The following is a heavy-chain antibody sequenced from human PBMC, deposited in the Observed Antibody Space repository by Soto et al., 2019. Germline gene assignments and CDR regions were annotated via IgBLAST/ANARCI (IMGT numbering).Heavy chain of an antibody. D-gene: IGHD3-22*01. Sequence: QVQLVESGGGLVKPGGSLRLSCADSGFTFSDYYMSWIRRAPGKGLEWVSYISSSDTSIIYYADSVKGRFTISRDNAKNSLYLQMSSLRAEDTAVYYCARDLGYYDSSGYFDYWGQGTLVTVSS. V-gene: IGHV3-11*01. J-gene: IGHJ4*02. CDR3: ARDLGYYDSSGYFDY. CDR2: ISSSDTSII. CDR1: GFTFSDYY.